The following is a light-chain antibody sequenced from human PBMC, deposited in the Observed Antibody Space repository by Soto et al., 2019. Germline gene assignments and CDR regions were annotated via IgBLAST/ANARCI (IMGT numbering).Light chain of an antibody. Sequence: DIQMTQSPSTLSASVGDRVTITCRASQSIDTWLAWYQQKPGKAPKLLIYRASNLESGVPSRFSGSGSGTEFTLTISSLQPDDFSTYYCQGYDTYSGTFGPGTKVYIK. CDR1: QSIDTW. J-gene: IGKJ3*01. CDR2: RAS. V-gene: IGKV1-5*03. CDR3: QGYDTYSGT.